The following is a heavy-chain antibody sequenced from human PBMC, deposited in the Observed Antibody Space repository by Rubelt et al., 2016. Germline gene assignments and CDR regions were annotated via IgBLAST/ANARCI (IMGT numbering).Heavy chain of an antibody. J-gene: IGHJ4*02. Sequence: QVQLVQSGAEVKKPGASVKVSCKASGYTFTSYYMHWVRQAPGQGLEWVGVIKPSAGSTTYDQKFQGRLTMSRDTSTSTVYMELSSLKSEDTAVVYCARNEGGGLDYWGQGTLVIVSS. CDR3: ARNEGGGLDY. CDR1: GYTFTSYY. D-gene: IGHD3-16*01. V-gene: IGHV1-46*01. CDR2: IKPSAGST.